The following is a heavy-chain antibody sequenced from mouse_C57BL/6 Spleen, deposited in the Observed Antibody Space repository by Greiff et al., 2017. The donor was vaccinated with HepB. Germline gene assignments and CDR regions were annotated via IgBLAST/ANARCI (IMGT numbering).Heavy chain of an antibody. D-gene: IGHD1-1*01. CDR3: ARGPVLYYYGSSYHFDY. V-gene: IGHV5-16*01. J-gene: IGHJ2*01. CDR2: INYDGSST. Sequence: EVQLVESEGGLVQPGSSMKLSCTASGFTFSDYYMAWVRQVPEKGLEWVANINYDGSSTYYLDSLKSRFIISRDNAKNILYLQMSSLKSEDTATYYCARGPVLYYYGSSYHFDYWGQGTTLTVSS. CDR1: GFTFSDYY.